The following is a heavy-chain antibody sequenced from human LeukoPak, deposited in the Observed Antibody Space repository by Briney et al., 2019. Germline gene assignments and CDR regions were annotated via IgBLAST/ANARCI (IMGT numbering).Heavy chain of an antibody. Sequence: GGSLRLSCAASGFTFSSYGMHWVRQAPGKGLEWVAVIWYDGSNKYYADSVKGRFTISRDNSKNTLYLQMNSLRAEDTAVYYCARASTKDDYCDSSGYSYYFDYWGQGTLVTVSS. V-gene: IGHV3-33*01. CDR3: ARASTKDDYCDSSGYSYYFDY. D-gene: IGHD3-22*01. J-gene: IGHJ4*02. CDR1: GFTFSSYG. CDR2: IWYDGSNK.